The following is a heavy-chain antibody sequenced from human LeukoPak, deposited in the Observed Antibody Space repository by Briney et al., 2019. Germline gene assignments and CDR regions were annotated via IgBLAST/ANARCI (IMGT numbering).Heavy chain of an antibody. J-gene: IGHJ4*02. CDR2: IKSNTDSGTT. V-gene: IGHV3-15*01. Sequence: PGGSLRLSCAASGFTFSNACMTWVRQAPAKGLEWVGHIKSNTDSGTTDYAAPVKGRFTISRDDSKNTLYLQMDSLKTEDTAVYYCTTGTWIQLWLADYWGQGTLVTVSS. D-gene: IGHD5-18*01. CDR1: GFTFSNAC. CDR3: TTGTWIQLWLADY.